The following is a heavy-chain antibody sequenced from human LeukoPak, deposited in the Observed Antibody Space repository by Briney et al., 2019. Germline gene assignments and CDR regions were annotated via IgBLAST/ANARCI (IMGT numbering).Heavy chain of an antibody. D-gene: IGHD3-10*01. J-gene: IGHJ4*02. CDR1: GFTFSSYD. V-gene: IGHV3-13*04. CDR3: AKAVRGEYYFDY. CDR2: IGTAGDT. Sequence: GGSLRLSCAASGFTFSSYDMHWVRQATGKGLEWVSAIGTAGDTYYPGSVKGRFTISRENAKNSLYLQMNSLGAGDTAVYYCAKAVRGEYYFDYWGQGTLVTVSS.